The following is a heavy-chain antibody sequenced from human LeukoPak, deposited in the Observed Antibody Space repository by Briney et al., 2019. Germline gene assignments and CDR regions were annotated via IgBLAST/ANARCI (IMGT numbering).Heavy chain of an antibody. CDR3: ARSTGYSSSWYNYYYGMDV. V-gene: IGHV4-39*07. D-gene: IGHD6-13*01. J-gene: IGHJ6*02. CDR1: GGSISSSSYY. CDR2: IYYSGST. Sequence: SETLSLTCTVSGGSISSSSYYWGWIRQPPGKGLEWIGSIYYSGSTYYNPSLKSRVTISVDTSKNQFSLKLSSVTAADTAVYYCARSTGYSSSWYNYYYGMDVWGQGTTVTVSS.